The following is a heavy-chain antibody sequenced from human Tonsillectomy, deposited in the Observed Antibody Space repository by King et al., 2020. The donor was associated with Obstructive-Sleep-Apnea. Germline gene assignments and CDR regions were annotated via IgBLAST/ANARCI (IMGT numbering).Heavy chain of an antibody. CDR3: ARVPGGGYYGSGSYYNSRYYFDY. CDR1: GGSISSSSYY. V-gene: IGHV4-39*07. J-gene: IGHJ4*02. D-gene: IGHD3-10*01. Sequence: LQLQESGPGLVKPSETLSLTCTVSGGSISSSSYYWGWIRQPPGKGLEWIGNIYYSGSTYYNPSLKSRVTISVDTSKNQFSLKLSSVTAADTAVYYCARVPGGGYYGSGSYYNSRYYFDYWGQGTLVTVSS. CDR2: IYYSGST.